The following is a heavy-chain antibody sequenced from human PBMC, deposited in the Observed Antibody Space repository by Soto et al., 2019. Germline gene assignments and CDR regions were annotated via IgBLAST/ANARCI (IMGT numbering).Heavy chain of an antibody. CDR3: VKDESINWYSGHFRH. Sequence: EVQLVESGGGLVQPGRSLRLSCAASGFTFDDYAMHWFRQVPGKGLEWGSGINWNSGSIGYGDSVKGRFAISRDNAKNSLHLQMNSLSAEDTAFYYCVKDESINWYSGHFRHWGQGTLVTVSS. CDR1: GFTFDDYA. D-gene: IGHD6-13*01. CDR2: INWNSGSI. V-gene: IGHV3-9*01. J-gene: IGHJ1*01.